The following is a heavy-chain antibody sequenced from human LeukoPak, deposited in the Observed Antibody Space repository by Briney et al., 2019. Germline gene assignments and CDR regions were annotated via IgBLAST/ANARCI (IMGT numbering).Heavy chain of an antibody. CDR3: ARLAYGSGRNLDY. Sequence: HPGGSLRLSCAASGFTFSSYWMSWVRQAPGKGLEWVANIKQDGSEKYYVDSVKGRFTISRDNAKNSLYLQMNSLRAEDTAVYYCARLAYGSGRNLDYWGQGTLVTVSS. CDR1: GFTFSSYW. CDR2: IKQDGSEK. D-gene: IGHD3-10*01. V-gene: IGHV3-7*01. J-gene: IGHJ4*02.